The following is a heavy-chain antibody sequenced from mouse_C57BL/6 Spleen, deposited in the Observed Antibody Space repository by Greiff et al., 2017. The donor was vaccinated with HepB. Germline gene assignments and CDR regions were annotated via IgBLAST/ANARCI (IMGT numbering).Heavy chain of an antibody. J-gene: IGHJ1*03. CDR1: GYTFTDYY. CDR2: INPNNGGT. Sequence: EVQLQQSGPELVKPGASVKISCKASGYTFTDYYMNWVKQSHGKSLEWIGDINPNNGGTSYNQKFKGKATLTVDKSSSTAYMELRSLTSEDSAVYYCAFITTVVEPYWYFDVWGTGTTVTVSS. CDR3: AFITTVVEPYWYFDV. D-gene: IGHD1-1*01. V-gene: IGHV1-26*01.